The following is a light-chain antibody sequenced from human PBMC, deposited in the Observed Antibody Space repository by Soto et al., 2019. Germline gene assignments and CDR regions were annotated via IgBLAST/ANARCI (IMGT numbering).Light chain of an antibody. CDR3: QQYNNWPQYT. V-gene: IGKV3-15*01. Sequence: EIVMTQSPATLSVSPGERATLSCRASQSVSSNLAWYQQKPGQAPRLLIYGASTRATGIPARFSGSGSGTAFTLTISSLKSEDFAVYHCQQYNNWPQYTFGQGTKLEIK. CDR2: GAS. CDR1: QSVSSN. J-gene: IGKJ2*01.